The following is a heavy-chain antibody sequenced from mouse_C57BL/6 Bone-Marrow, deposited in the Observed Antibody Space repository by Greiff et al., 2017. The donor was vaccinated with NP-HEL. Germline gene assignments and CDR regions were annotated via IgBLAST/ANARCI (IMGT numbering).Heavy chain of an antibody. Sequence: EVQRVESGPELVKPGASVKIPCKASGYTFTDYNMDWVKQSHGKSLAWIGDITPNNGGTIYNQKFKGKATLTVDKSSSTAYMELRSLTSEDTAVYDGARMEGLPWFAYWGQGTLVTVSA. J-gene: IGHJ3*01. CDR1: GYTFTDYN. CDR3: ARMEGLPWFAY. CDR2: ITPNNGGT. V-gene: IGHV1-18*01. D-gene: IGHD2-3*01.